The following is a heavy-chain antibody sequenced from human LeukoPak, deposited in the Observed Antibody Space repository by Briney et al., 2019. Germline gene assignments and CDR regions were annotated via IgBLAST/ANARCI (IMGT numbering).Heavy chain of an antibody. J-gene: IGHJ4*02. CDR3: AKDAYFDWLFDY. D-gene: IGHD3-9*01. CDR2: IRYDGSNK. CDR1: GFTFSSYG. Sequence: GGSLRLSCAASGFTFSSYGMHWFRQAPAKGLEWVAFIRYDGSNKYYADSVKGRFTISRDNSKNTLYLQMNSLRAEDTAVYYCAKDAYFDWLFDYWGQGTLVTVSS. V-gene: IGHV3-30*02.